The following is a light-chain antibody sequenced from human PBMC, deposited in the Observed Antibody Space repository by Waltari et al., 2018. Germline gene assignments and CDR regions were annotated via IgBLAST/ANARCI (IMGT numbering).Light chain of an antibody. CDR2: GAS. CDR3: QQYGSSPPFT. Sequence: EIVLTQSPGTLSLSPGERVTLSCRASQSISSSFLAWYRQKPGQAPSLLIHGASSRATGIPDRFSGSGSGTDFTLTISRLEPEDFAVYYCQQYGSSPPFTFGQGTKLGI. V-gene: IGKV3-20*01. J-gene: IGKJ2*01. CDR1: QSISSSF.